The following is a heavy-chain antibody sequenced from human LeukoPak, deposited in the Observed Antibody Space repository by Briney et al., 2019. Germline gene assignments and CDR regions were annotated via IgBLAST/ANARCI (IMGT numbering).Heavy chain of an antibody. CDR1: GYTFTSYD. J-gene: IGHJ4*02. CDR2: MNPNSGNT. D-gene: IGHD4-17*01. V-gene: IGHV1-8*01. Sequence: GASVKVSCKASGYTFTSYDINWVRQATGQGLEWMGWMNPNSGNTGYAQKFQGRVTMTRNTSISAAYMELSSLRSEDTAVYYCARDLPPSMTTVTKDYWGQGTLVTVSS. CDR3: ARDLPPSMTTVTKDY.